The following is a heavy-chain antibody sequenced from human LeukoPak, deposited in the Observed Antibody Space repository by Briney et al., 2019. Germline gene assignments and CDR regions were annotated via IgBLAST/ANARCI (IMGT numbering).Heavy chain of an antibody. D-gene: IGHD3-22*01. CDR2: IRYDGSNE. J-gene: IGHJ3*02. Sequence: QPGGSPTLSCAASGFTFSTYGMHWVRQATGKGLEGVAFIRYDGSNEYYADSVKGRFTISRDNSKNQLYLQMNSLRAEDTAVYYCEKDRGPKIVVXXNAFD. V-gene: IGHV3-30*02. CDR3: EKDRGPKIVVXXNAFD. CDR1: GFTFSTYG.